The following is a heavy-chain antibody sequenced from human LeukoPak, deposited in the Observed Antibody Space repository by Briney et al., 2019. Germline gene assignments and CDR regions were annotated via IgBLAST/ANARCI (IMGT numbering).Heavy chain of an antibody. CDR2: IHPEDSYS. CDR1: RYVFIRHW. CDR3: ARQNHYYSYMYV. V-gene: IGHV5-51*01. Sequence: GESLQISCKASRYVFIRHWMGWVRQVPGKGLEWMGVIHPEDSYSRYNAAFQGQATLSVDESTSTAYLQLSSLKASDTAIYYCARQNHYYSYMYVWGRGTTVTVSS. D-gene: IGHD3-10*01. J-gene: IGHJ6*03.